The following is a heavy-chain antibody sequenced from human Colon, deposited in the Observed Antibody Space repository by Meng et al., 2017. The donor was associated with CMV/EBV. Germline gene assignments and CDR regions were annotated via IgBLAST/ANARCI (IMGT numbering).Heavy chain of an antibody. J-gene: IGHJ6*04. D-gene: IGHD3-9*01. V-gene: IGHV3-23*03. CDR1: GFSFSSYA. CDR2: IYSGGSTT. Sequence: GESLKISCAASGFSFSSYAMSWVRQAPGKGLEWVSVIYSGGSTTSYADSVKGRFTISRDNSRNMVYLQMNSLRAEDTAVYYCARDLKPPRGPFQFGMDVWGEGTKVTVSS. CDR3: ARDLKPPRGPFQFGMDV.